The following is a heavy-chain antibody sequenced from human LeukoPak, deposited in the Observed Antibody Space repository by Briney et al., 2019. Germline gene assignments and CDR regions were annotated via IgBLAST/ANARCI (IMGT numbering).Heavy chain of an antibody. Sequence: SETLSLTCTVSGGSISSSSYYWGWIRQPPGKGLEWIGSIYYSGSTYYNPSLKSRVTISVDTSKNQFSLKLSSVTAADTAFYYCAKGPSYSSGWSAEYFQHWGQGTLVTVSS. CDR3: AKGPSYSSGWSAEYFQH. CDR1: GGSISSSSYY. CDR2: IYYSGST. J-gene: IGHJ1*01. V-gene: IGHV4-39*07. D-gene: IGHD6-19*01.